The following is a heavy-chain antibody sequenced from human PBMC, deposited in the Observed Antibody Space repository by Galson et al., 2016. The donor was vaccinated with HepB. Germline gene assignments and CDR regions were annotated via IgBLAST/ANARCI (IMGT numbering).Heavy chain of an antibody. Sequence: SLRLPCAASTFTFSSFAMSWVRQAPGKGLEWVSSIGHSGGYIYYDDSVKGRFTISRDNSNNTLYLQMNSLRAEDTAVYYWARHPDYYDNSGYLDYWGQGTLVTVSS. CDR2: IGHSGGYI. D-gene: IGHD3-22*01. CDR3: ARHPDYYDNSGYLDY. J-gene: IGHJ4*02. V-gene: IGHV3-23*01. CDR1: TFTFSSFA.